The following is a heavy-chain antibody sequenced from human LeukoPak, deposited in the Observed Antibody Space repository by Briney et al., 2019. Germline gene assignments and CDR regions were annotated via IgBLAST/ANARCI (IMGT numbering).Heavy chain of an antibody. D-gene: IGHD3-22*01. V-gene: IGHV4-34*01. J-gene: IGHJ4*02. CDR1: GGSFSGYY. Sequence: SETLSLTCAVYGGSFSGYYWSWIRQPPGKGLEWIGEINHSGSTNYNPSLKSRVTISVDTSKNQFSLKLSSVTAADTAVYYCASRDYYDSSVGYWGQGTLVTVSS. CDR3: ASRDYYDSSVGY. CDR2: INHSGST.